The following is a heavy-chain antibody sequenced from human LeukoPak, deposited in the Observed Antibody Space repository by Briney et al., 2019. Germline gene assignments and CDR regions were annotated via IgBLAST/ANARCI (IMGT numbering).Heavy chain of an antibody. Sequence: SETLSLTCTVSGGSISSSSYYWGWLRQPPGKGLEWIGSIYFSGSTYYNPSLKSRVTISVDTSKNQFSLKLSSVTAADTAVYYCARQRKQWLVRGDFDYWGQGTLVTVSS. V-gene: IGHV4-39*07. CDR1: GGSISSSSYY. J-gene: IGHJ4*02. CDR3: ARQRKQWLVRGDFDY. D-gene: IGHD6-19*01. CDR2: IYFSGST.